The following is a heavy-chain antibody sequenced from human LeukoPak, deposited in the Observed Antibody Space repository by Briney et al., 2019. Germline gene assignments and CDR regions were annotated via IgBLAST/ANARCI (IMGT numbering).Heavy chain of an antibody. CDR3: ARGPDIVVVPAAPRIAAAFTPADY. J-gene: IGHJ4*02. CDR1: GFTFSSYA. D-gene: IGHD2-2*01. CDR2: ISYDGSNK. V-gene: IGHV3-30-3*01. Sequence: GGSLRLSFAASGFTFSSYAMHWVRQAPGKGLEWVAVISYDGSNKYYADSVKGRFTISRDNSKNTLYLQMDSLRAEDTAVYYCARGPDIVVVPAAPRIAAAFTPADYWGQGTLVTVSS.